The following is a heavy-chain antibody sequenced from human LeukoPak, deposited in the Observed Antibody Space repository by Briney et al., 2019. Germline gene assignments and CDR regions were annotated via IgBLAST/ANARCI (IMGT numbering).Heavy chain of an antibody. J-gene: IGHJ4*02. Sequence: PGGSLRLSCAASGFTFSSYGMHWVRQAPGKGLEWVAVIWYDGSNKYYADSVKGRFTISRDNSKNTLYLQMNSLRAEDTAVYYCARDPIAAAGTVYYFDYWGQGTLVTVSS. CDR2: IWYDGSNK. V-gene: IGHV3-33*01. D-gene: IGHD6-13*01. CDR1: GFTFSSYG. CDR3: ARDPIAAAGTVYYFDY.